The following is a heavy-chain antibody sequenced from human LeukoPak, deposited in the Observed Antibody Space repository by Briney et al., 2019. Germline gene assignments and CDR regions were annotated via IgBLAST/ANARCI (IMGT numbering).Heavy chain of an antibody. CDR2: IYYTGNT. J-gene: IGHJ4*02. D-gene: IGHD3-16*01. CDR1: GDSISTSKSY. Sequence: SETLSLTCTVSGDSISTSKSYWGWIRQPPLKGLEWIGSIYYTGNTYYNASLKSRVTMSVDTSKNQFSLKLSSVTAADTAMYFCARGGDGMGNHESYLDHWGRGTLVTVSS. V-gene: IGHV4-39*07. CDR3: ARGGDGMGNHESYLDH.